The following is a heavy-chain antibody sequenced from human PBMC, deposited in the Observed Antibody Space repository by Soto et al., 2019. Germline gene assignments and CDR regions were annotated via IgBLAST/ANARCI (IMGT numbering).Heavy chain of an antibody. V-gene: IGHV2-5*02. CDR3: AHRSRGYAYYFDQ. Sequence: QITLKESDPTLVRPTQTLTLTCSFSGFSLSTRGVGVGWIRQPPGKPLEWLALIFWDDDKWYSPSLGSRLTITDNTSKNQMVLKMSNMDPVDTATYYCAHRSRGYAYYFDQWGQGTLVTVSS. J-gene: IGHJ4*02. CDR2: IFWDDDK. CDR1: GFSLSTRGVG. D-gene: IGHD6-25*01.